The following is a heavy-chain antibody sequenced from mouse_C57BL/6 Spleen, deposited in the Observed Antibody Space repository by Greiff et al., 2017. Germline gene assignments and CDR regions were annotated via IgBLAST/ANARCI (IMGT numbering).Heavy chain of an antibody. J-gene: IGHJ2*01. CDR3: ARGREGDYYDYDNYFDY. D-gene: IGHD2-4*01. CDR1: GFTFSDYY. V-gene: IGHV5-16*01. CDR2: INYDGSST. Sequence: EVKLVESEGGLVQPGSSMKLSCTASGFTFSDYYMAWVRQVPEKGLEWVANINYDGSSTYYLDSLKSRFIISRDNAKNILYLQMSSLKSEDTATYYCARGREGDYYDYDNYFDYWGQGTTLTVSS.